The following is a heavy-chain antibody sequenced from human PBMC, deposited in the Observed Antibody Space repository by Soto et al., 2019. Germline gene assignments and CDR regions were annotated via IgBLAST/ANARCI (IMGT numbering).Heavy chain of an antibody. J-gene: IGHJ4*02. CDR3: ARDLGGGNADY. V-gene: IGHV4-30-4*01. D-gene: IGHD2-15*01. Sequence: PSETLSLTCTVSGGSISSGDYYWSWIRQPPGKGLEWIGYIYYSGSTYYNPSLKSRVTISVDTSKNQFSLKLSSVTAADTAVYYCARDLGGGNADYWGQGTLVTVSS. CDR2: IYYSGST. CDR1: GGSISSGDYY.